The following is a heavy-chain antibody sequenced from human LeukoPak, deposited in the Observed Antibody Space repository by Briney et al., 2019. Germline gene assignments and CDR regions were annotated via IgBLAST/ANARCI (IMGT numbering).Heavy chain of an antibody. V-gene: IGHV3-66*01. Sequence: GGSLRLSCEASGFTISNYYMSWVRQAPGKGLEWVSVIFSGGTIYYADAVKGRFTISKDNSKNTLYLQMNSLRAEDTAVYYCAREDYADSSGYYSSGEYWGQGTLVTVSS. CDR2: IFSGGTI. J-gene: IGHJ4*02. CDR1: GFTISNYY. CDR3: AREDYADSSGYYSSGEY. D-gene: IGHD3-22*01.